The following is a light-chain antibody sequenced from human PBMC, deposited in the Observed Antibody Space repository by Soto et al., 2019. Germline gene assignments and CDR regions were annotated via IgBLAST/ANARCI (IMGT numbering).Light chain of an antibody. Sequence: DIQMTQSPSTLSASVGDRVTITCRASQSISSWLAWYQQKPGKAPNLLIYDASSLQSGVPSRFSGSRSGTEFTLTFISLQPDDFETYFCQQYNSFWTFGQGTRVEI. V-gene: IGKV1-5*01. CDR2: DAS. CDR1: QSISSW. CDR3: QQYNSFWT. J-gene: IGKJ1*01.